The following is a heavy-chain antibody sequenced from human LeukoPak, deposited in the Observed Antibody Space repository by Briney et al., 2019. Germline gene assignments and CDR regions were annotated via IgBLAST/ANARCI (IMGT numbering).Heavy chain of an antibody. V-gene: IGHV1-69*05. J-gene: IGHJ4*02. CDR1: GGTFSSYA. Sequence: ASVKVSCKASGGTFSSYAISWVRQAPGQGLEWMGGIIPIFGTANYAQKFQGRVTITTDESTSTAYMELSSLRSEDTAVYYCATPGYSGYDAPLGYWGQGTLVTVSS. CDR2: IIPIFGTA. D-gene: IGHD5-12*01. CDR3: ATPGYSGYDAPLGY.